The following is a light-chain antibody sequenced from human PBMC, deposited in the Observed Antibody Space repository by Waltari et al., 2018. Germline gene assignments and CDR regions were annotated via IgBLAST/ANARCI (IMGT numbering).Light chain of an antibody. CDR3: AAWDDRLNGRWE. Sequence: QSVLTPPPSASGTPGQAVTISCSGSSSNFGNNAVNWYRLVPGTTPKLLIYRNDQRPPGVPDRFSGSKSGTSASLAISGLRSEDEGDYFCAAWDDRLNGRWEFGGGTKLTVL. J-gene: IGLJ3*02. V-gene: IGLV1-44*01. CDR1: SSNFGNNA. CDR2: RND.